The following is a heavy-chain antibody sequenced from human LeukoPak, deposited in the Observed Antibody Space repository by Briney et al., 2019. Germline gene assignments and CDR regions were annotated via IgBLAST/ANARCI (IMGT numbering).Heavy chain of an antibody. CDR1: GGSISSGDYY. Sequence: SETLPLTCTVSGGSISSGDYYWSWIRQPPGKGLEWIGYIYYSGSTYYNPSLKSRVTISVDTSKNQFSLKLSSVTAADTAVYYCARDSTTVPFDYWGQGTLVTVSS. CDR3: ARDSTTVPFDY. CDR2: IYYSGST. J-gene: IGHJ4*02. V-gene: IGHV4-30-4*01. D-gene: IGHD4-17*01.